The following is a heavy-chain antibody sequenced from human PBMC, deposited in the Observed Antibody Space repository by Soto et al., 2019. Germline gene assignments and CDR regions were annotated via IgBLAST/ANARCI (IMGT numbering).Heavy chain of an antibody. Sequence: ASVKVSCKASGYTFTSYGISWVRQAPGQGLEWMGWISAYNGNTNYAQKLQGRVTMTTDTSTSTAYMELRSLRSDDTAVYYCVRYYDSSGYYYRKWGASPTLDYWGQGTLVTVSS. J-gene: IGHJ4*02. CDR3: VRYYDSSGYYYRKWGASPTLDY. D-gene: IGHD3-22*01. CDR2: ISAYNGNT. CDR1: GYTFTSYG. V-gene: IGHV1-18*01.